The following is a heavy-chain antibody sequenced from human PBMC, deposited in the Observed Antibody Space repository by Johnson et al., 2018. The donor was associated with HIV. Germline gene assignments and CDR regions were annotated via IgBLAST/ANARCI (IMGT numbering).Heavy chain of an antibody. D-gene: IGHD6-6*01. CDR2: VSWIGGST. CDR1: GFSFDDYG. Sequence: VQLVESGGGVVRPGGSLRLSCEGSGFSFDDYGISWVRQAPGKGLEWVSGVSWIGGSTGYADSVKGRFSISRDNVKNSLYLQMNSLTAEDTALYYCARESLLITPRRDDAFDIWGQGTMVTVSS. CDR3: ARESLLITPRRDDAFDI. J-gene: IGHJ3*02. V-gene: IGHV3-20*04.